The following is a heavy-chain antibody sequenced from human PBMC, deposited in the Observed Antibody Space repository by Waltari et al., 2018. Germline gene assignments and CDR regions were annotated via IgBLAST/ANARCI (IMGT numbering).Heavy chain of an antibody. Sequence: EVQLVESGGGFVQPGGSLRLSCAASGLTFSSYAMKWVRPPPGKGLEGVSGISGSGNSTHYAESLKVRFTISRANSKNTLYLQMNSLRAEDTAVYYCAREFRGTAAAGYFDYWGQGTLVTVSS. CDR2: ISGSGNST. CDR3: AREFRGTAAAGYFDY. D-gene: IGHD6-13*01. V-gene: IGHV3-23*04. J-gene: IGHJ4*02. CDR1: GLTFSSYA.